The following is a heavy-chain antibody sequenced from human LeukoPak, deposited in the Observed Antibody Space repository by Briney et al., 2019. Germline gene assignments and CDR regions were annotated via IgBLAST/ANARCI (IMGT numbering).Heavy chain of an antibody. D-gene: IGHD3-10*01. Sequence: GGSLRLSCAASGFTDSSNYMSWVRQAPGRGLEWVSVIYSGGSTYYADSVKGRFTISRDNSKNTLFLQMNSLRAGDTAVYYCARGTVTMVDYWGQGTLVTVSS. V-gene: IGHV3-66*01. CDR1: GFTDSSNY. CDR2: IYSGGST. J-gene: IGHJ4*02. CDR3: ARGTVTMVDY.